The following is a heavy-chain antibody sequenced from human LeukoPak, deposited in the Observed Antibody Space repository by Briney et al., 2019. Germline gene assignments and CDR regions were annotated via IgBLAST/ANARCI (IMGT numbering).Heavy chain of an antibody. J-gene: IGHJ6*04. CDR1: GYTFTSYG. Sequence: ASVKVSCKASGYTFTSYGLSWVRQAPGQGLELKGWINTYNGNTNYAQKLQARVTMTTDTSTSTAYMELRSLRSDDTAVYYCARRRPSLAAARDYYYYGMDVWGKGTTVTVSS. D-gene: IGHD6-13*01. CDR2: INTYNGNT. CDR3: ARRRPSLAAARDYYYYGMDV. V-gene: IGHV1-18*04.